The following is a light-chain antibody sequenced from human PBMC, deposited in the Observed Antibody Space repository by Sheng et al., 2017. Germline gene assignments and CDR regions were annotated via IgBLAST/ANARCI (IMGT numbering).Light chain of an antibody. V-gene: IGKV3-20*01. CDR2: GAS. Sequence: ENLLTQSPGTLSLSPGERATLSCRASLTVNTNYLAWYQKRPGQAPRVLIYGASNRATGIPDRFSGSGSGTDFILTISRLEPEDFAVYYCQQYGGSRTFGQGTKVEI. CDR1: LTVNTNY. J-gene: IGKJ1*01. CDR3: QQYGGSRT.